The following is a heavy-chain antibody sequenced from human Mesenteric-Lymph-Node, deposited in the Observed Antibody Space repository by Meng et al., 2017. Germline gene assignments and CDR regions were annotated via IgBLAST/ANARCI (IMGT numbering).Heavy chain of an antibody. J-gene: IGHJ4*02. CDR3: ARDDVGSGWTFDY. CDR2: INSDGTTT. Sequence: GESLKISCAASGFTFSSYWMHWVRQAPGKGLVWVSRINSDGTTTTYADSVKGRFTISRDNAKNTVFLQINSLRAEDTAVYYCARDDVGSGWTFDYWGQGTVVTVSS. D-gene: IGHD6-19*01. CDR1: GFTFSSYW. V-gene: IGHV3-74*01.